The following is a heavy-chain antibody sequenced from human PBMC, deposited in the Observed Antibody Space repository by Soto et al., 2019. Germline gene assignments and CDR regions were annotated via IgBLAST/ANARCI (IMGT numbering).Heavy chain of an antibody. CDR1: GGTFSSYT. CDR3: ARERLRGGFDY. J-gene: IGHJ4*02. D-gene: IGHD3-10*01. CDR2: IIPILALA. Sequence: QVQLVQSGAEVKKPGSSVKVSGKDSGGTFSSYTISWVRQAPGQGLEWMGRIIPILALANYAQKFQGRVTITADKSTSTAYMELSSLRSEDTAVYYCARERLRGGFDYWGQGTLVTVSS. V-gene: IGHV1-69*08.